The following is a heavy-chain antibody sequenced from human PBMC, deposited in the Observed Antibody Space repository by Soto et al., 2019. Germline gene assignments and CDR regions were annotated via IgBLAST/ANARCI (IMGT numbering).Heavy chain of an antibody. CDR3: ARAGLTTLELATTY. Sequence: ASVKVSCKASGYTFTGYYIHWVRQAPGQGLEWMGWINPNSGATNYARKFQGWVTMTRDTSISTAYMELSRLTSDDTAVYYCARAGLTTLELATTYWGQGTLVTVSS. CDR2: INPNSGAT. CDR1: GYTFTGYY. V-gene: IGHV1-2*04. J-gene: IGHJ4*02. D-gene: IGHD5-12*01.